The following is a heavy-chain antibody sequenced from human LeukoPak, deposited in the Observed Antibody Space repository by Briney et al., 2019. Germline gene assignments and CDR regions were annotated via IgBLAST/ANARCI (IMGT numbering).Heavy chain of an antibody. Sequence: GGSLRLSCAASGFTFSSYAMSWVRQAPGKGLEWVSAISGSGGSTYYADSVKGRFTISRDNSKNTLYLQMNSLRAEDTAVYYCAKKDSSGYYYYYYYMDVWGKGTTVTISS. D-gene: IGHD3-22*01. J-gene: IGHJ6*03. CDR2: ISGSGGST. V-gene: IGHV3-23*01. CDR3: AKKDSSGYYYYYYYMDV. CDR1: GFTFSSYA.